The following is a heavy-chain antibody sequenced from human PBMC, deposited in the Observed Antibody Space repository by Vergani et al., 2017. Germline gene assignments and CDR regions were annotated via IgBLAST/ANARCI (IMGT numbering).Heavy chain of an antibody. Sequence: QVQLQESGPGLVKPSETLSLTCTVSGGSVSSGSYYWSWIRQPPGKGLEWIGYIYYSGSTNYNPSLKSRVTISVDTSKNQFSLKLSSVTAADTAVYYCGREEGDSSSWYGASYFDYWGQGTLVTVSS. CDR1: GGSVSSGSYY. V-gene: IGHV4-61*01. CDR3: GREEGDSSSWYGASYFDY. CDR2: IYYSGST. D-gene: IGHD6-13*01. J-gene: IGHJ4*02.